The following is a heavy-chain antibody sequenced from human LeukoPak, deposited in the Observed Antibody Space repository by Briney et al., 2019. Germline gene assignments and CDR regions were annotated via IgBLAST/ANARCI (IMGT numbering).Heavy chain of an antibody. Sequence: QPGRSLRLSCAASGFTFSYYAMHWVRQAPGRGLEWVAVLSYGGTNKYYADSVKGRFTISRDNSKNTMFLQMNSLRAEDTAVYHCARDRSGYANDAFYFWGQGTMVTVSS. CDR1: GFTFSYYA. CDR3: ARDRSGYANDAFYF. V-gene: IGHV3-30-3*01. D-gene: IGHD3-3*01. J-gene: IGHJ3*01. CDR2: LSYGGTNK.